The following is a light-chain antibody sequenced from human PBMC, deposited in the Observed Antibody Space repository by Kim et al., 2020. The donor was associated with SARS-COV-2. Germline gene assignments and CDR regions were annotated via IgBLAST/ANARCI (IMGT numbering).Light chain of an antibody. V-gene: IGLV3-1*01. CDR1: KLGDKY. CDR3: QAWDSSVV. Sequence: SVSPGQTASITCSGDKLGDKYACWYQQKPGQSPVLGIYQDSKRPSGIPERFSGSNSGNTATLTISGTQAMDEADYYCQAWDSSVVFGGGTQLTVL. CDR2: QDS. J-gene: IGLJ2*01.